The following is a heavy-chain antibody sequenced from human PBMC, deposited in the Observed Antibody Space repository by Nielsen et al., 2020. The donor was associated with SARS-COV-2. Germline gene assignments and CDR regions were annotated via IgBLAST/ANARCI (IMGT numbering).Heavy chain of an antibody. CDR3: GKSGSSHYYYYYGMDV. V-gene: IGHV3-23*05. CDR2: IYGSGTSS. D-gene: IGHD6-6*01. J-gene: IGHJ6*02. CDR1: GSTFSSSA. Sequence: GESLKISCAASGSTFSSSAMSWLRQAPGKGLEWVSLIYGSGTSSYYADSVKGRFTISRDNSKNTLYLQMNSLRAEDTAVYYCGKSGSSHYYYYYGMDVWGQGTTVTVSS.